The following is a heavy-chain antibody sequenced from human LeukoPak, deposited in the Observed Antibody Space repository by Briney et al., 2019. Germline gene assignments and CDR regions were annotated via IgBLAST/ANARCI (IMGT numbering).Heavy chain of an antibody. CDR3: AAVVAGITCDH. CDR2: IKPDNGGT. D-gene: IGHD2-2*01. V-gene: IGHV1-2*02. Sequence: ASVKVSCKASGYTFTGHYLHWVRQAPGQGLEWMGWIKPDNGGTTYAQKFQGRVTMTRDTSISTAYLELSSLRSDDAAIYYCAAVVAGITCDHWGQGTLVTVSS. J-gene: IGHJ4*02. CDR1: GYTFTGHY.